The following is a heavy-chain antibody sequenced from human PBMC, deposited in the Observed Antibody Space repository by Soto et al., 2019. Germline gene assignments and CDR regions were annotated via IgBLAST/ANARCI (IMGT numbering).Heavy chain of an antibody. V-gene: IGHV1-69*13. CDR1: GGTFSSYA. J-gene: IGHJ4*02. CDR2: IIPIFGTA. CDR3: ARGMVSSGWFLAY. Sequence: ASVKVSCKASGGTFSSYAISWVRQAPGQGLEWMGGIIPIFGTANYAQKFQGRVTITADESTSTAYMELSSLRSEDTAVYYCARGMVSSGWFLAYWGQGTLVTVSS. D-gene: IGHD6-19*01.